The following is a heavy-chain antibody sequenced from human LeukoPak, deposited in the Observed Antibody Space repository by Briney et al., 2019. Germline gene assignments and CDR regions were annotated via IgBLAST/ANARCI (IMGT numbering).Heavy chain of an antibody. V-gene: IGHV3-23*01. D-gene: IGHD3-16*02. Sequence: GGSLRLSCAASGFTFSNYDMNWVRQAPGKGLEWGSAISGSGGRTYYADSVKGRFTISRDKPKNTLYLQMNSLRAEDTAVYYCARMITFGGVIGPLDYWGQGTLVTVSS. CDR3: ARMITFGGVIGPLDY. J-gene: IGHJ4*02. CDR1: GFTFSNYD. CDR2: ISGSGGRT.